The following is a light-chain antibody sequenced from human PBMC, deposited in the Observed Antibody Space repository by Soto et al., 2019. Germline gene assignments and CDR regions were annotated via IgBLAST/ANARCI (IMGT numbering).Light chain of an antibody. CDR3: SSFTSSSTQV. V-gene: IGLV2-14*01. CDR1: SSDVGGYNY. CDR2: EVS. J-gene: IGLJ1*01. Sequence: QSALTQPASVSGSPGQSITISCTGTSSDVGGYNYVSWYQQHPGKVPKLMIYEVSNRPSGVVNRFSGSKSGNTASLTISGLQAEDDADYYCSSFTSSSTQVFGTGIKLTVL.